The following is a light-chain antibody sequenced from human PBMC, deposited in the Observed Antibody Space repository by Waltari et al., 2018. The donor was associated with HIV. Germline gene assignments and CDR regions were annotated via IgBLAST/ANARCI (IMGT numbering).Light chain of an antibody. J-gene: IGKJ1*01. V-gene: IGKV3-15*01. CDR2: AAS. CDR3: QQYNNWWT. CDR1: QCVSSD. Sequence: EIVMTQSPATLSVSPGERATLSCRASQCVSSDLAWYQQKPGQAPRLLIYAASTRATGIPARFSGSGSGTEFTLTISSLQSEDFALFYCQQYNNWWTFGQGTKVEIK.